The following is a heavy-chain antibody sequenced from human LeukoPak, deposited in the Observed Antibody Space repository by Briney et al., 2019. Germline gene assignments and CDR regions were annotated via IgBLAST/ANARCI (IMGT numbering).Heavy chain of an antibody. CDR1: AASISSYY. CDR3: ATTVTQASYYYMDV. J-gene: IGHJ6*03. D-gene: IGHD4-11*01. CDR2: IYYSGST. V-gene: IGHV4-59*01. Sequence: PSETLSLTCTLSAASISSYYSSWIRHPPGKGLEWIWYIYYSGSTNYNPSLKSRVTISVDTSKNQFSLKLSSVTAADTAMYYCATTVTQASYYYMDVWGKGTTVTVSS.